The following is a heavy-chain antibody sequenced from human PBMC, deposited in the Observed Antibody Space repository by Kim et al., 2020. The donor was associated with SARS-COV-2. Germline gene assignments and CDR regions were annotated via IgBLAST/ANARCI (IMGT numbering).Heavy chain of an antibody. CDR3: ATARGGSPLSAFDI. Sequence: SETLSLTCTVSGGSISSYYWSWIRQPPGKGLEWIGYIYYSGSTNYNPSLKSRVTISVDTSKNQFSLKLSSVTAADTAVYYCATARGGSPLSAFDIWGQGTMVTVSS. J-gene: IGHJ3*02. V-gene: IGHV4-59*01. CDR2: IYYSGST. D-gene: IGHD1-26*01. CDR1: GGSISSYY.